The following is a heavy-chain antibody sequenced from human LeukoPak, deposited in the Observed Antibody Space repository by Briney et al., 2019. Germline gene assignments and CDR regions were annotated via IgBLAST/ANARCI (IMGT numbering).Heavy chain of an antibody. V-gene: IGHV3-21*01. J-gene: IGHJ4*02. Sequence: GGSLRHSCAASGFTFSSYSMNWVRQAPGKGLEWVSSISSSSNYIYYADSVKGRFTISRDNAKNSLFLQMNTLRAEDTAVYYCARDLLAVAGKAGYCGQGTLVTASS. CDR1: GFTFSSYS. CDR2: ISSSSNYI. CDR3: ARDLLAVAGKAGY. D-gene: IGHD6-19*01.